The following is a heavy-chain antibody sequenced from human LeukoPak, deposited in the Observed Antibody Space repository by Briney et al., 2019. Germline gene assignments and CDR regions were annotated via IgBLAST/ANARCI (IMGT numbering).Heavy chain of an antibody. J-gene: IGHJ4*02. V-gene: IGHV4-34*01. D-gene: IGHD3-9*01. Sequence: SETLSLTCAVYGGSFSGYYWSWIRQPPGKGLEWIGEINHSGSTNYNPSLKSRVTISVDTSKNQFSLKLSSVTAADTAVYYCARGLRYFDWSYNDYWGQGTLVTVSS. CDR2: INHSGST. CDR3: ARGLRYFDWSYNDY. CDR1: GGSFSGYY.